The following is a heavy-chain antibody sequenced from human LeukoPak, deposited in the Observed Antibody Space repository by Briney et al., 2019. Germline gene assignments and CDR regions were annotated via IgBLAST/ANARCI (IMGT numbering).Heavy chain of an antibody. Sequence: GGSLRLSCAASGFPFSSHGMSWVRQAPGKGPEWVSSISSGSDYTFYADSVRGRFTIFRDNSKNTMYLQMNSLRVGGTAVYYCAKIGVIGHWYYDLWGRGTLVTVSS. CDR3: AKIGVIGHWYYDL. CDR1: GFPFSSHG. J-gene: IGHJ2*01. CDR2: ISSGSDYT. V-gene: IGHV3-23*01. D-gene: IGHD3/OR15-3a*01.